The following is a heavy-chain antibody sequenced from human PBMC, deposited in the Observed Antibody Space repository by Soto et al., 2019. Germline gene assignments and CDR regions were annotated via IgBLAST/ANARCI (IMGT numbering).Heavy chain of an antibody. D-gene: IGHD6-13*01. J-gene: IGHJ6*02. Sequence: QVQLQQWGAGLLKPSETLSLTCAVYGGSFSGYYWSWIRQPPGKGLEWIGEINHSGSTNYNPSLKSRVPISLDTSKNQFSPKLSSASGADTAVYYCVREWLIREWSGNRQLANYYSYYGMDVWGQGTTVTVSS. CDR1: GGSFSGYY. CDR2: INHSGST. CDR3: VREWLIREWSGNRQLANYYSYYGMDV. V-gene: IGHV4-34*01.